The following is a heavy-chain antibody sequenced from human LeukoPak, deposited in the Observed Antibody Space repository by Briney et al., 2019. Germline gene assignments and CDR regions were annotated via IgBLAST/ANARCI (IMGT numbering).Heavy chain of an antibody. V-gene: IGHV3-53*01. CDR1: GFTFSSFE. D-gene: IGHD5-24*01. Sequence: GGSLRLSCVVSGFTFSSFEMNWVRQAPGKGLEWVSVFYVGGATYYADSVKGRFTISRDNSENTLYLQMKSLRAEDTAVYYCARGDGYNFFDYWGQGTLVTVSS. J-gene: IGHJ4*02. CDR3: ARGDGYNFFDY. CDR2: FYVGGAT.